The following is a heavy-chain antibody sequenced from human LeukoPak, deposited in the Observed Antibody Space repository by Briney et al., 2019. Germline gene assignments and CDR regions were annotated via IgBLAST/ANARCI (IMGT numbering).Heavy chain of an antibody. CDR1: GGSISSNSYY. CDR2: IYYSGST. J-gene: IGHJ6*03. CDR3: ARVRSYYYYYMDV. Sequence: SETLSLTCAVSGGSISSNSYYWGWIRQPPGKGLEWIGSIYYSGSTYYNPSLKSRVTISVDTSKNQFSLNLTSVTAADTAVYYCARVRSYYYYYMDVWGKGTTVTVSS. V-gene: IGHV4-39*01.